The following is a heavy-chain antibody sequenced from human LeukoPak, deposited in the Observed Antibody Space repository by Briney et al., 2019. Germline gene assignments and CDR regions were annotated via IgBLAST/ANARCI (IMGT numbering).Heavy chain of an antibody. CDR3: ARDVVTMVRGVIDYYYGMDV. CDR2: IKQDGSEK. D-gene: IGHD3-10*01. CDR1: GFTFSSYW. J-gene: IGHJ6*02. Sequence: PGGSLRLSCAASGFTFSSYWMSWVRQAPGKGLERVANIKQDGSEKYYVDSVKGRFTISRDNAKNSLYLQMNSLRAEDTAVYYCARDVVTMVRGVIDYYYGMDVWGQGTTVTVSS. V-gene: IGHV3-7*01.